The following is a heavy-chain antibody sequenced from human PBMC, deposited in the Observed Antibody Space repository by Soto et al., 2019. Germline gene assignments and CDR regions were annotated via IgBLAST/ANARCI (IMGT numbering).Heavy chain of an antibody. CDR1: GYTFTSYY. CDR2: INPSGGST. CDR3: ARDPRSSGWSPANWFDP. J-gene: IGHJ5*02. V-gene: IGHV1-46*03. D-gene: IGHD6-19*01. Sequence: GASVKVSCKASGYTFTSYYMHWVRQAPGQGLEWMGIINPSGGSTSYAQKFQGRATMTRDTSTSTVYMELSSLRSEDTAVYYCARDPRSSGWSPANWFDPWGQGTLVTVSS.